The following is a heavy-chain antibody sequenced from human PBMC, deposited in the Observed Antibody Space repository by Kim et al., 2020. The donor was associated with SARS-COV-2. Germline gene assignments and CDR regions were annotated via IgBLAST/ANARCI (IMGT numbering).Heavy chain of an antibody. V-gene: IGHV1-2*02. Sequence: NYAQKCQGRVTMTREPSISTAYMELSRLRSDDTAVYYCARTLTTVVSFDYWGQGTLVTVSS. CDR3: ARTLTTVVSFDY. D-gene: IGHD4-17*01. J-gene: IGHJ4*02.